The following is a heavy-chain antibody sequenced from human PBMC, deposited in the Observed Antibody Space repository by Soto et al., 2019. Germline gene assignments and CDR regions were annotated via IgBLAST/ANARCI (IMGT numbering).Heavy chain of an antibody. V-gene: IGHV5-51*01. CDR2: IYPGDSDT. D-gene: IGHD5-18*01. CDR3: ARPTPFGLGFSDSASWGNYTLCPLAALPIFSGESLKISCKGSGYSFTSYW. J-gene: IGHJ2*01. CDR1: GYSFTSYW. Sequence: GESLKISCKASGYSFTSYWIGWVRQMPGKDLKWRGAIYPGDSDTRYSPSLQGQVTISADNSISTAYLEWSSLKASDTAIYYCARPTPFGLGFSDSASWGNYTLCPLAALPIFSGESLKISCKGSGYSFTSYW.